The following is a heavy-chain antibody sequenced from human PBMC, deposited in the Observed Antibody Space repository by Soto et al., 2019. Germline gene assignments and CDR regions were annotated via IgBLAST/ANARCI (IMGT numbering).Heavy chain of an antibody. Sequence: SETLSLTCTVSGGSISSGDYYWIWIRHPPGKGLEWIGYIYYSGSTYYNPSLKSRVTISVDTSKNQFSLKLSSVTAADTAVYYCARYYDILTGYYSSGMDVWGQGTTVTVSS. CDR1: GGSISSGDYY. J-gene: IGHJ6*02. V-gene: IGHV4-30-4*01. CDR3: ARYYDILTGYYSSGMDV. CDR2: IYYSGST. D-gene: IGHD3-9*01.